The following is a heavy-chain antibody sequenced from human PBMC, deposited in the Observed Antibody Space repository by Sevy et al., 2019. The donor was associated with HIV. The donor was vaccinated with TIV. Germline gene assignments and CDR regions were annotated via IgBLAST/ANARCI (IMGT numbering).Heavy chain of an antibody. CDR2: IFHTGST. D-gene: IGHD2-15*01. J-gene: IGHJ5*02. CDR3: AREGTKGVGFDP. Sequence: SETLSLTCTVSGGSINSGDYYWSWIRQHPEKGLEWIGYIFHTGSTYYNRSFKSRATISVDTSKNQFSLKLSLMTAADTGGDDGAREGTKGVGFDPWGQGTLVTVSS. CDR1: GGSINSGDYY. V-gene: IGHV4-31*03.